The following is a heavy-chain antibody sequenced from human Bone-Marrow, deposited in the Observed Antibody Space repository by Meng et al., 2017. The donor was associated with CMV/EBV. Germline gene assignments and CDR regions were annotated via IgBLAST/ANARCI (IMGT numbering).Heavy chain of an antibody. CDR1: GGTFSSYA. J-gene: IGHJ4*02. Sequence: SVKVSCKASGGTFSSYAISWVRQAPGQGLEWMGGIIPIFGTANYAQKFQGRVTITTDESTSTAHMELSSLRSEDTAVYYCARAGVVAAPMGLDWGQGTLATVSS. CDR2: IIPIFGTA. CDR3: ARAGVVAAPMGLD. D-gene: IGHD2-15*01. V-gene: IGHV1-69*05.